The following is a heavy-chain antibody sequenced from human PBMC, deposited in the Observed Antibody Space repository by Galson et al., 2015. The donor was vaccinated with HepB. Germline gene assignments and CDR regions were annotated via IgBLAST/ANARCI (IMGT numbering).Heavy chain of an antibody. CDR3: ARMSGREYSYGLGRYYYYYGMDV. CDR2: ISYDGSNK. V-gene: IGHV3-30-3*01. CDR1: GFTFSSYA. J-gene: IGHJ6*02. Sequence: SLRLSCAASGFTFSSYAMHWVRQAPGKGLEWVAVISYDGSNKYYADSVKGRFTISRDNSKNTLYLQMNSLRAEDTAVYYCARMSGREYSYGLGRYYYYYGMDVWGQGTTVTVSS. D-gene: IGHD5-18*01.